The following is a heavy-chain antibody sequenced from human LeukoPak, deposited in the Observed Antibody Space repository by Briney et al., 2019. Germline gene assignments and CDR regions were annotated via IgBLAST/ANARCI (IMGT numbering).Heavy chain of an antibody. V-gene: IGHV1-18*01. D-gene: IGHD5-18*01. CDR3: ARDPFSGFNYGHDY. Sequence: GASVKASCKASGYTFTSYGISWVRPAPGQGLEWMGWISAYNGNTNYAQKLQGRVTMTTDTSTSTAYMELRSLRSDDTAVYYCARDPFSGFNYGHDYWGQGTLVTVSS. J-gene: IGHJ4*02. CDR1: GYTFTSYG. CDR2: ISAYNGNT.